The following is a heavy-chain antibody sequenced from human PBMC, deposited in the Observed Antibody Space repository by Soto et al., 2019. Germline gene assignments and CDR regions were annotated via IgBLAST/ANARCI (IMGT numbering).Heavy chain of an antibody. D-gene: IGHD3-22*01. CDR2: INPSGGST. Sequence: QVQLVQSGAEVKKPGASVKVYCKASGYIFTNHYLHWVRQAPGQGLEWMGVINPSGGSTNYLQKFHGRITMTRDTSTRTVYMELSSLRSEDTAVYFCARADYYDSSGFYYDCWGQGTLVTVSS. V-gene: IGHV1-46*01. CDR3: ARADYYDSSGFYYDC. J-gene: IGHJ4*02. CDR1: GYIFTNHY.